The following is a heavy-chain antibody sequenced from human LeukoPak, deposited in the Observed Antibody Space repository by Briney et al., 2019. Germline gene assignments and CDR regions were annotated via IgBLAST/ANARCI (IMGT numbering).Heavy chain of an antibody. J-gene: IGHJ6*02. CDR1: GYTFTSYG. CDR3: AREGYCSSTSCYAGNYYYYYGMDV. V-gene: IGHV1-18*01. CDR2: ISAYNGKT. D-gene: IGHD2-2*01. Sequence: GASVKVSCKASGYTFTSYGISWVRQARGQGLEWMGWISAYNGKTNYAQKLQGRVIMTTDTSTSTAYMELRSLRSDDTAVYYCAREGYCSSTSCYAGNYYYYYGMDVWGQGTTVTVSS.